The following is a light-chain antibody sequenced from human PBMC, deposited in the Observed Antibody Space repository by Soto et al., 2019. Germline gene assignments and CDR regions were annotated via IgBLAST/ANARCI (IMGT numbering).Light chain of an antibody. CDR2: EVS. Sequence: QSALTQPASVSGSPGQSITISCSGTSSDVGGYTFVSWYQQHPGEAPKVMIYEVSNRPSGVSNRFSGSKSGNTASLTISGLQAEDEADYFCSSYTSTSTLVVFGGGTKLTVL. V-gene: IGLV2-14*01. CDR1: SSDVGGYTF. CDR3: SSYTSTSTLVV. J-gene: IGLJ2*01.